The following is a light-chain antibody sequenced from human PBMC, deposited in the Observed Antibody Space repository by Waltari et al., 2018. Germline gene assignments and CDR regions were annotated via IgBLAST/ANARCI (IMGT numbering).Light chain of an antibody. Sequence: DIQMTQSPSTLSASVGDRVTITCRASQSISSWLAWYQQKPGKAPKLLIYKASSLESGVPSRFSGSGSGTEFTLTISSLQPDDFATYYCQQREAFGQGTKLEIK. CDR1: QSISSW. J-gene: IGKJ2*01. CDR3: QQREA. V-gene: IGKV1-5*03. CDR2: KAS.